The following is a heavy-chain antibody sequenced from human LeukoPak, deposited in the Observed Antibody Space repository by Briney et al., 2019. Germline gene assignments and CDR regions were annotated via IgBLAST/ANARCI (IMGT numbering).Heavy chain of an antibody. CDR3: ARVMTTVTNGWFDP. Sequence: GGSLRLSCAASGFTFSDYYMSWIRQAPGKGLEWVSYISSSGSTIYYADSVKGRFTISRDNAKNSLYLQMNSLRAEDTAVYYCARVMTTVTNGWFDPWGQGTLVTVSS. J-gene: IGHJ5*02. CDR2: ISSSGSTI. V-gene: IGHV3-11*04. D-gene: IGHD4-17*01. CDR1: GFTFSDYY.